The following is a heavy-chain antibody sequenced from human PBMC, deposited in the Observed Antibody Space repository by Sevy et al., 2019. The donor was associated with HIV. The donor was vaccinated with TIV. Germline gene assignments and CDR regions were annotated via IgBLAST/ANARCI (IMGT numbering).Heavy chain of an antibody. Sequence: GESLKISCQDSGDNSNTDWIAWVRQLPGKGLEYMGLVDPDDSDTRYRPSFQGQVIMSADEAINTVYLQWNSLKASDSATYYCARLSNYVAYSETYYYVMDVWGQGTTVTVSS. CDR3: ARLSNYVAYSETYYYVMDV. CDR1: GDNSNTDW. V-gene: IGHV5-51*01. J-gene: IGHJ6*02. D-gene: IGHD4-17*01. CDR2: VDPDDSDT.